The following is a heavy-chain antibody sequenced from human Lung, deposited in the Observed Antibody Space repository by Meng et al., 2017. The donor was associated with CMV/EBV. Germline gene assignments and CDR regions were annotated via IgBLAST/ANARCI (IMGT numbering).Heavy chain of an antibody. J-gene: IGHJ4*02. CDR1: GDIVSSNSAA. V-gene: IGHV6-1*01. CDR3: ARGINGGCGD. Sequence: VHLHQLGPGLVKPSQTLSLTCAISGDIVSSNSAAWHWIRQSPSRGLEWLGRTYYRSKWYHEYAVSVKSRITISPDTPKNQFSLQLNSMTPEDTAVYYCARGINGGCGDWGQGTLVTVSS. D-gene: IGHD4-23*01. CDR2: TYYRSKWYH.